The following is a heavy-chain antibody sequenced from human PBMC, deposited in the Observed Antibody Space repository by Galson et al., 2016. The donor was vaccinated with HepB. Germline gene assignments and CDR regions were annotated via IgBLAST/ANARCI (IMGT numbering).Heavy chain of an antibody. CDR1: GGSISSSSYY. CDR3: AGHLRGGCGMDV. CDR2: IYYSGST. J-gene: IGHJ6*02. V-gene: IGHV4-39*01. D-gene: IGHD3-10*01. Sequence: SETLSLTCTVSGGSISSSSYYWGCIRQPPGKGLEWIGSIYYSGSTYYNPSLKSRVTISVDTSKNQFSLKLSSVTAADTAVYYCAGHLRGGCGMDVWGQGTTVTVSS.